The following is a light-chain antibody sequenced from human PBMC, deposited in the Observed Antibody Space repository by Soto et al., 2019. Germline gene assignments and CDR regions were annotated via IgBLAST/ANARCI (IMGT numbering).Light chain of an antibody. V-gene: IGKV1-27*01. J-gene: IGKJ1*01. CDR2: AAS. Sequence: DIPMTQSPSSLSASVGDTVTITCRASQGISNYLAWYQQKPGQVPNLLIYAASTLQSGVPSRFSGSGSGTDFTLTISSLQPEDVATYYCQKYNNAPRTFGQGTKVEI. CDR3: QKYNNAPRT. CDR1: QGISNY.